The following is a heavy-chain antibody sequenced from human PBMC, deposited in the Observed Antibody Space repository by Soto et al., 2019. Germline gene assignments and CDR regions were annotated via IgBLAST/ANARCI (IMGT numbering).Heavy chain of an antibody. J-gene: IGHJ2*01. Sequence: PSETLSLTCTGSGGSINSYYWSWIRQPAGKGLEWIGRIYTSGSTNYNPSLKSRVTMSVDTSKNQFFLKLSSVTAAYAAVYYCASLYRPSRVVGVNRHWYFELWGRGTLVTVS. CDR3: ASLYRPSRVVGVNRHWYFEL. CDR1: GGSINSYY. D-gene: IGHD2-21*01. CDR2: IYTSGST. V-gene: IGHV4-4*07.